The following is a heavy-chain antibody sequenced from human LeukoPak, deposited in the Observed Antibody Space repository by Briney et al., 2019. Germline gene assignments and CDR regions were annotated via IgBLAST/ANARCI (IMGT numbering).Heavy chain of an antibody. CDR1: GFTFSTDN. D-gene: IGHD3-3*01. J-gene: IGHJ4*02. CDR3: ARDLDFWSGYKDY. CDR2: MTSTSHV. V-gene: IGHV3-21*01. Sequence: GGSLRLSCVASGFTFSTDNMNWVRQAPGKGLEWVSSMTSTSHVYYADSLKGRFTISRDNAKNSLYLQMNSLRAEDTAVYYCARDLDFWSGYKDYWGQGTLVTVSS.